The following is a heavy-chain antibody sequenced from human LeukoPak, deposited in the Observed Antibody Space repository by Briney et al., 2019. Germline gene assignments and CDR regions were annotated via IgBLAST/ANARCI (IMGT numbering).Heavy chain of an antibody. Sequence: ASAKVSCKASGYTFTSYDISWVRQAPGQGLEWMGWISTYNGNTNYAQKFQGRVTVTTDTSTSTAYMELRSPTSDDTAVYYCVRGGSSSGYDYWGQGTLVTVSS. V-gene: IGHV1-18*01. CDR2: ISTYNGNT. D-gene: IGHD5-18*01. J-gene: IGHJ4*02. CDR1: GYTFTSYD. CDR3: VRGGSSSGYDY.